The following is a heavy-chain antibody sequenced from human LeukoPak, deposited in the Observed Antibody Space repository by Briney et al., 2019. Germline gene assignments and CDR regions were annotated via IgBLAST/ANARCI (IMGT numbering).Heavy chain of an antibody. V-gene: IGHV1-18*01. CDR1: GYTFTSYG. J-gene: IGHJ4*02. CDR2: ISAYNGNT. CDR3: AREFYHLAVAGSAGDFDY. Sequence: GASVKVSCKASGYTFTSYGISWVRQAPGQGLEWMGWISAYNGNTNYAQKLQGRVTMTTDTSTSTAYMELRSLRSDDTAVYYCAREFYHLAVAGSAGDFDYWGQGTLVTVSS. D-gene: IGHD6-19*01.